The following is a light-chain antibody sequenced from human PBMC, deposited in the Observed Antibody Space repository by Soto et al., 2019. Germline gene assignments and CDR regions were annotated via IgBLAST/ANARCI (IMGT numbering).Light chain of an antibody. CDR2: TAS. CDR1: QSVGRNY. J-gene: IGKJ4*01. CDR3: QQYAASPLT. V-gene: IGKV3-20*01. Sequence: ENVLTQSPGTLSLSPGESATLSCRASQSVGRNYIAWFQQKPGQAPRLLMHTASVRATGIPDRFSGSGSGTDFTLTISRLEPEDFAVFYCQQYAASPLTFGGGTKVEI.